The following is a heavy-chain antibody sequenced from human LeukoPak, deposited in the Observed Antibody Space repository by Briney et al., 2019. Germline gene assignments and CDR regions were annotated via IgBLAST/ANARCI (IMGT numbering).Heavy chain of an antibody. D-gene: IGHD3-10*01. CDR1: GFTFSGYG. V-gene: IGHV3-30*02. CDR2: IRYDGSNK. CDR3: AKDLVWTPDYFPLGSYSGGVADGMDV. J-gene: IGHJ6*02. Sequence: GGSLRLPCAASGFTFSGYGMHWVRQTPGKGLEWVTFIRYDGSNKYYADSVKGRFTISRDNSESTLYLQMNSLRAEDTAVYYCAKDLVWTPDYFPLGSYSGGVADGMDVWGQGTTVTVSS.